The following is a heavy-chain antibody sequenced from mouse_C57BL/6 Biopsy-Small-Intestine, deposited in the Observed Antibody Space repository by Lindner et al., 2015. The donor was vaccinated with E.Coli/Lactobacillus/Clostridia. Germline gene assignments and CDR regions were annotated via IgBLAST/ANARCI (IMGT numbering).Heavy chain of an antibody. D-gene: IGHD1-1*01. Sequence: SVKVSCKDSGVTCSRCAMSWVRQAPGQGLEWMGGIIPMFGSGNYARKFQGRVTITADESMGTVYMELSRLTSEDTAVYYCARDFGESSSWSGYHQYAMDVWGQGTTVTVSS. CDR1: GVTCSRCA. CDR3: ARDFGESSSWSGYHQYAMDV. V-gene: IGHV1S26*01. CDR2: IIPMFGSG. J-gene: IGHJ1*01.